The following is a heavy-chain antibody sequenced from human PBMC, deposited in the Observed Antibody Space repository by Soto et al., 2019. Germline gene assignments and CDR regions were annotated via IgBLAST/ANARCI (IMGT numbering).Heavy chain of an antibody. D-gene: IGHD3-10*01. V-gene: IGHV1-18*01. J-gene: IGHJ6*03. CDR2: ISAYNGNT. CDR3: ASGAVWFGEDDIYYYYYMDV. Sequence: ASVKVSCKASGYTFTSYGISWVRQAPGQGLEWMGWISAYNGNTNYAQKLQGRVTMTTDTSTSTAYMELRSLRSDDTAVYYRASGAVWFGEDDIYYYYYMDVWGKGTTVTVSS. CDR1: GYTFTSYG.